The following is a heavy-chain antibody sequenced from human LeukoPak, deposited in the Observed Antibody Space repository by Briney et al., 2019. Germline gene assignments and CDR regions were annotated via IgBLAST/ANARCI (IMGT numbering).Heavy chain of an antibody. CDR3: AKVLVPADDYGMDV. V-gene: IGHV3-43*01. CDR2: ISWDGGST. Sequence: PGGSLRLSCAASGFTFDDYTMHWVRQAPGKGLEWVSLISWDGGSTYYADSVKGRFTISRDNSKNSLYLQMNSLRTEDTALYYCAKVLVPADDYGMDVWGQGTTVTVSS. J-gene: IGHJ6*02. D-gene: IGHD2-2*01. CDR1: GFTFDDYT.